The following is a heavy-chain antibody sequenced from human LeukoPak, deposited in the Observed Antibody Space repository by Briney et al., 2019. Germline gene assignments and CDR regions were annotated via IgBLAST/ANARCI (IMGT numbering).Heavy chain of an antibody. D-gene: IGHD2-2*01. Sequence: GGSLRLSCAASGFTFSSYSMNWVRQAPGKGLEWVSYISSSGSTIYYADSVKGRFTISRDNAKNSLYLQMNSLRAEDTAVYYCARRGVYCSSTSCYGALDYWGQGTLVTVSS. J-gene: IGHJ4*02. CDR1: GFTFSSYS. CDR2: ISSSGSTI. CDR3: ARRGVYCSSTSCYGALDY. V-gene: IGHV3-48*04.